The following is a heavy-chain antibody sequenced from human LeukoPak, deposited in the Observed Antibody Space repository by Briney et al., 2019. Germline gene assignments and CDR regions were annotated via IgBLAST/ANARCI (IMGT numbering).Heavy chain of an antibody. D-gene: IGHD3-22*01. V-gene: IGHV4-61*02. Sequence: SETLSLTCTVSGGSISSGSYYWSWIRQPAGKGLEWIGRIYTSGSTNYNPSLKSRVTISVDTSKNQFSLKLSSVTAADTAVYYCARGGKDDSSGYYYLFDYWGQGTLVTVSS. CDR2: IYTSGST. J-gene: IGHJ4*02. CDR3: ARGGKDDSSGYYYLFDY. CDR1: GGSISSGSYY.